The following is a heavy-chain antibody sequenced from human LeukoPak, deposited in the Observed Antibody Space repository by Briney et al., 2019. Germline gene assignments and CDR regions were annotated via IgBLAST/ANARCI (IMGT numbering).Heavy chain of an antibody. Sequence: PGGSLRLSCAASGCTFSSYWMHWVRQAPGKGLVWVSRLNSDGSSTSYADSVKGRFTISRDNAKNTVFLQMNSLRAEDTAVYYCARVKENNGGYVEFDYWGQGTLVTVSS. CDR2: LNSDGSST. CDR3: ARVKENNGGYVEFDY. CDR1: GCTFSSYW. J-gene: IGHJ4*02. D-gene: IGHD5-12*01. V-gene: IGHV3-74*01.